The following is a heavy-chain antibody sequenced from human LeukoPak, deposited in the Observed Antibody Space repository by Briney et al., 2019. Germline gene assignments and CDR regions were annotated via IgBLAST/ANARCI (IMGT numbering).Heavy chain of an antibody. Sequence: GGSLRLSRAASGFTFSSYWMSWVRQAPGKGLEWVANIKQDGSEKYYVDSVKGRFTISRDNAKNSLYLQMNSLRAEDTAVYYCASSAILGYCSSTSCYSDYYYGMDVWGQGTTVTVSS. CDR1: GFTFSSYW. D-gene: IGHD2-2*01. V-gene: IGHV3-7*01. J-gene: IGHJ6*02. CDR2: IKQDGSEK. CDR3: ASSAILGYCSSTSCYSDYYYGMDV.